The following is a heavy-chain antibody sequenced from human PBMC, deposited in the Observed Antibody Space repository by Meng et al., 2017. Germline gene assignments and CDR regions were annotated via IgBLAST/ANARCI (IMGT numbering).Heavy chain of an antibody. CDR2: MNPNSGNT. V-gene: IGHV1-8*01. Sequence: QVQLAESGAEEKNPGASVKVPCKASGYTFTSYDINWVRQATGQGLEWMGWMNPNSGNTGYAQKFQGRVTMTRNTSISTAYMELSSLRSEDTAVYYCARGPNRWTGFDYWGQGTLVTVSS. CDR1: GYTFTSYD. D-gene: IGHD3/OR15-3a*01. CDR3: ARGPNRWTGFDY. J-gene: IGHJ4*02.